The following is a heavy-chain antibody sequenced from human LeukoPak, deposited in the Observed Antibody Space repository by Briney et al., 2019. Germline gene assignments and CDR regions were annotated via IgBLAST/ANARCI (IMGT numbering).Heavy chain of an antibody. CDR2: ITRDSSHT. J-gene: IGHJ3*02. Sequence: GGSLRLSCAASGFTFSSYAMNWVRQAPGKGLEWVTSITRDSSHTYYADSVGGRCTISRDNAGDTLYLQLYSLRAEDMAVYYCAREPMYGTFDMWGQGTMVTVSS. D-gene: IGHD1-1*01. V-gene: IGHV3-21*01. CDR3: AREPMYGTFDM. CDR1: GFTFSSYA.